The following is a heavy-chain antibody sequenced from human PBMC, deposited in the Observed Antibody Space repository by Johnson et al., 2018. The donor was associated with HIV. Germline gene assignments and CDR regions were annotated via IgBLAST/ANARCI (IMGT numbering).Heavy chain of an antibody. V-gene: IGHV3-30*02. CDR2: IPYDGSDK. D-gene: IGHD2-21*02. CDR3: AKDHIVVVTAKDAFDI. J-gene: IGHJ3*02. CDR1: GFSFSSYG. Sequence: QVQLVESGGGLVKPGGSLRLSCATSGFSFSSYGMYWVRQAPGKGLEWVSFIPYDGSDKYYTDSVKGRFTISRDNSKNTLYLQMNSLRAEDTAGYYCAKDHIVVVTAKDAFDIWGQGTMVTVSS.